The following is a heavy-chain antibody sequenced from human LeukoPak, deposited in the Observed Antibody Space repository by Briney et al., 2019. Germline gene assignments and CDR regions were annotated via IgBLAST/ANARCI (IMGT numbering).Heavy chain of an antibody. CDR3: ARVGYSYGSSFDY. V-gene: IGHV1-69*04. Sequence: GSSVKVSCKASGGTFSSYAISWVRQAPGQGLEWMGRIIPILGIANYAQKFQGRVTITADKSTSTAYMELSSLRSDDTAVYYCARVGYSYGSSFDYWGQGTLVTVSS. CDR1: GGTFSSYA. CDR2: IIPILGIA. D-gene: IGHD5-18*01. J-gene: IGHJ4*02.